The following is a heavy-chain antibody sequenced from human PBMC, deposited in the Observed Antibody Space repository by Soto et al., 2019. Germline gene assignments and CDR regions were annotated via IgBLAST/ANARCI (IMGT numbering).Heavy chain of an antibody. CDR1: GFSVSTSH. CDR3: ARELGDSSGYYYVVYYYYYGMDV. Sequence: GGSLRLSCAAAGFSVSTSHISWVRQAPGKGLEWVSVIYSGGATHYAVSVKGRLIISRDKSKNTLYLQMNSLRAEDTAVYYCARELGDSSGYYYVVYYYYYGMDVWGQGTTVTVSS. J-gene: IGHJ6*02. D-gene: IGHD3-22*01. V-gene: IGHV3-66*01. CDR2: IYSGGAT.